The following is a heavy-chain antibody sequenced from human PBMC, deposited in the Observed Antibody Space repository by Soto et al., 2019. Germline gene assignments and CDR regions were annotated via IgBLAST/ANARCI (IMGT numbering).Heavy chain of an antibody. J-gene: IGHJ6*02. CDR3: ARSFTAMVYSGIDV. Sequence: GGSLRLSCAASGFTFSSYGMHWVRQAPGKGLEWVAVIWYDGSNKYYADSVKGRFTISRDNSKNTLYLQMNSLRAEDTAVYYCARSFTAMVYSGIDVWGQGTTVTVSS. CDR2: IWYDGSNK. D-gene: IGHD5-18*01. V-gene: IGHV3-33*01. CDR1: GFTFSSYG.